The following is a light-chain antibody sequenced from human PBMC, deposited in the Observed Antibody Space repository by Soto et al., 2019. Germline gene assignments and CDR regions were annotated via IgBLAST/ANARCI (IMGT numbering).Light chain of an antibody. Sequence: EIVLTQSPGTLSLSPGERATLSCRASQSVSSSYLAWYQQKPGQAPRLLIYDASNRATGIPDRFSVSGSGTDFTLTISRLEPEDFAVYYCQQYGSSPLTFGQGTKLEIK. V-gene: IGKV3-20*01. CDR3: QQYGSSPLT. CDR1: QSVSSSY. J-gene: IGKJ2*01. CDR2: DAS.